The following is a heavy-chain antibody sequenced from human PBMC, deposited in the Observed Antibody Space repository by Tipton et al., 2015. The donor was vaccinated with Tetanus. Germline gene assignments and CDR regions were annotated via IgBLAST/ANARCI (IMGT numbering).Heavy chain of an antibody. V-gene: IGHV3-21*01. CDR3: ARVADSAMVRPLDY. CDR1: GFTFSDYS. Sequence: SLRLSCAASGFTFSDYSMNWVRQAPGKGLEWVSSINYSSSYIFYADSVKGRFTISRDNARNLLYLQVNSLRAEDTAVYYCARVADSAMVRPLDYWGQGTLVTVSS. CDR2: INYSSSYI. J-gene: IGHJ4*02. D-gene: IGHD5-18*01.